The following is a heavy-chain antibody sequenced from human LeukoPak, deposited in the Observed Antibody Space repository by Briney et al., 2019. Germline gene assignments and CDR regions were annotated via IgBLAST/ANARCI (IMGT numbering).Heavy chain of an antibody. CDR1: GFTFSLYA. D-gene: IGHD2-15*01. V-gene: IGHV3-23*01. CDR2: ISGGGGST. Sequence: GGSLRLSCAASGFTFSLYAMTWVRQAPGKGLEWVSTISGGGGSTYYADSGKGRFTISRANSKNTLYVQMNSLRAEDTAVYSCAKDRCTGGSCNHFDSWGQGTLVTVSS. J-gene: IGHJ4*02. CDR3: AKDRCTGGSCNHFDS.